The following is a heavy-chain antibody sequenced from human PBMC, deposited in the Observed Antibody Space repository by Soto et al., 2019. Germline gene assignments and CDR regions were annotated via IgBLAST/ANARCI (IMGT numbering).Heavy chain of an antibody. CDR3: AKAARGSNCNSFICYVFFDS. D-gene: IGHD2-2*01. J-gene: IGHJ4*02. CDR2: ISGSGGGT. Sequence: GGSLRLSCAASRFTFSSYAMSWVRQAPGKGLEWVSTISGSGGGTYYADSVKGRFTLSRDNSKNTVYLQMNSLRAEDTAFYYCAKAARGSNCNSFICYVFFDSWGQGTLVTVSS. CDR1: RFTFSSYA. V-gene: IGHV3-23*01.